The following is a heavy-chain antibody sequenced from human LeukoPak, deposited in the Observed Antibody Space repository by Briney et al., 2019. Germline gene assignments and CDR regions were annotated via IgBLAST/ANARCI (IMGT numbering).Heavy chain of an antibody. J-gene: IGHJ3*02. Sequence: KPSETLSLTCTVSGDSINNYYWSWIRQPPGKGLEWIGYIYCSGSTNYTPSLKSRVTISVDTSKNQFSLKLNSVTAADTAVYYCARYRNEALFAFDIWGQGTMVTVSS. CDR1: GDSINNYY. D-gene: IGHD1-14*01. CDR2: IYCSGST. V-gene: IGHV4-59*01. CDR3: ARYRNEALFAFDI.